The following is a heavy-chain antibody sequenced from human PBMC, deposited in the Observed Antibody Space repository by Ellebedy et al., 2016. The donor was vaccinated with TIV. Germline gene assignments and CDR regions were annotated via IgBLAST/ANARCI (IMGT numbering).Heavy chain of an antibody. J-gene: IGHJ4*02. CDR3: ARGLRGPFDY. V-gene: IGHV4-59*01. Sequence: MPSETLSLTCTVSGGSTSSYYWSWIRQPPGRRLEWIGYIYNNGGTNYHPSLTSRVTISVDRSKTQFSLKLASVSAADTAVYYCARGLRGPFDYWGQGTLVTVSS. CDR2: IYNNGGT. CDR1: GGSTSSYY.